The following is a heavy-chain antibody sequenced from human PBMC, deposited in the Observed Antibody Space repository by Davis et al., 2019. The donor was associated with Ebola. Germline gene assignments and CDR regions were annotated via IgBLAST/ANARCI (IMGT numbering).Heavy chain of an antibody. CDR1: GFTVSSNY. CDR3: AKDRGGYCTGVSCFIDH. J-gene: IGHJ4*02. D-gene: IGHD2-15*01. V-gene: IGHV3-53*01. CDR2: IYSGGRT. Sequence: GESLKISCAASGFTVSSNYMRWVRQAPGKGLEWVSVIYSGGRTYYADSVKGRFTISRDNSKNTLYLQMNSLRADDTAVYYCAKDRGGYCTGVSCFIDHWGQGTLVTVSS.